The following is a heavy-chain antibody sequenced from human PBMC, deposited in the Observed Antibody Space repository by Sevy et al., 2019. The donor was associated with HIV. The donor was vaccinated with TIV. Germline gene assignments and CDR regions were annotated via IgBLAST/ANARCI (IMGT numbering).Heavy chain of an antibody. CDR3: AREIAAAGSY. D-gene: IGHD6-13*01. J-gene: IGHJ4*02. V-gene: IGHV3-7*01. CDR2: IKQDGSVK. Sequence: GGSLRLSCAASGFTFSNYWMNWVRQAPGKGLEWVANIKQDGSVKYYVDSVKGRFTISRDNAKNSLYLQMNRLRAEDTAVYYCAREIAAAGSYWGQGTLVTVSS. CDR1: GFTFSNYW.